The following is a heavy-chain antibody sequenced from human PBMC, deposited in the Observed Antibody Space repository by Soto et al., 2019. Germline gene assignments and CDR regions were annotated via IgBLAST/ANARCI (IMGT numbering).Heavy chain of an antibody. CDR3: SRVDPGETSPFDH. J-gene: IGHJ4*02. V-gene: IGHV1-58*02. D-gene: IGHD3-10*01. Sequence: SVKVSCKASGFTFTSSAMQWVRQARGQRLEWIGWIVVGSGNTNYAQKFQGRVTMTRDTSTSTVYMEVSSLRSEDTAVYYCSRVDPGETSPFDHWGQGTLVTVPQ. CDR1: GFTFTSSA. CDR2: IVVGSGNT.